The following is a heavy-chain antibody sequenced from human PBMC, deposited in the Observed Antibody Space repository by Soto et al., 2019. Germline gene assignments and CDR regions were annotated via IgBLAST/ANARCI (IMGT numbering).Heavy chain of an antibody. J-gene: IGHJ6*02. CDR2: IKPDWSAE. V-gene: IGHV3-7*02. CDR1: GFTFSSYW. D-gene: IGHD2-21*01. CDR3: ASFDIRARSLDV. Sequence: VQLVESGGGWVQPGGSLRLYCAMSGFTFSSYWMICVRQAPGTGLEWVVNIKPDWSAENYVDSVQGLCSISRDKAKTSLCLQMDSLRVEDTDVYYCASFDIRARSLDVWGQGTTVTVSS.